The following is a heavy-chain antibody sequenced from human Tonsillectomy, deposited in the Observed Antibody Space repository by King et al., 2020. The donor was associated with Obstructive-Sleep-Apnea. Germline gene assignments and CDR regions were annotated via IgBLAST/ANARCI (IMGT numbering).Heavy chain of an antibody. CDR1: GFSFSDYY. CDR2: ISSTGSSI. V-gene: IGHV3-11*01. D-gene: IGHD6-19*01. Sequence: VQLVESGGGLVKPGGSLRLSCAASGFSFSDYYMTWIRQGPGKGLEWVSYISSTGSSIYYADSVKGRFTISRDNAKNSLYLQMNSLRVEDTAVYYCAREVAVAGLDSWRQGTLVTVSS. J-gene: IGHJ4*02. CDR3: AREVAVAGLDS.